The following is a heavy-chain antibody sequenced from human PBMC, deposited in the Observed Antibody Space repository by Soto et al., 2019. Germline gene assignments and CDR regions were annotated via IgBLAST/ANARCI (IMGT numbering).Heavy chain of an antibody. Sequence: ASVKVSCKASGYTFTSYAMHWVRQAPGQGLEWMGWISAYNGNTNYAQKLQGRVTMTTDTSTSTAYMELRSLRSDDTAVYYCARDQVPAALLGWFDPWGQGTLVTVSS. CDR1: GYTFTSYA. V-gene: IGHV1-18*01. CDR2: ISAYNGNT. D-gene: IGHD2-2*01. J-gene: IGHJ5*02. CDR3: ARDQVPAALLGWFDP.